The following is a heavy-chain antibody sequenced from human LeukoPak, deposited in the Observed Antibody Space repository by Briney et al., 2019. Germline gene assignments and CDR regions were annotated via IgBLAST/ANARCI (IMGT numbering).Heavy chain of an antibody. V-gene: IGHV4-39*07. CDR1: GGSIISSSYY. D-gene: IGHD6-19*01. Sequence: PSETPSLSCTVSGGSIISSSYYWGWIRQPPGKGLEWIGSIYYSGSADYNPSLKSRVTISVDTSKNQFSLKLTSATAADTAVYYCATEVGQWLVRTWGQGTLVTVSS. CDR2: IYYSGSA. J-gene: IGHJ4*02. CDR3: ATEVGQWLVRT.